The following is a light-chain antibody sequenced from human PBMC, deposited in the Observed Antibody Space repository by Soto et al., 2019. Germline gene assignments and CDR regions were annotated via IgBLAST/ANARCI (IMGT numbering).Light chain of an antibody. CDR1: RDIGNY. CDR2: DTS. Sequence: DIRLTQSPSSLSASVGDRVSITCQASRDIGNYLNWYQQKPGKAPQLLIYDTSNLETGGPLRFIASGSGTNFPSTISTLQPKNIATNFGQKNDNQFPFGPGTKWKS. CDR3: QKNDNQFP. V-gene: IGKV1-33*01. J-gene: IGKJ3*01.